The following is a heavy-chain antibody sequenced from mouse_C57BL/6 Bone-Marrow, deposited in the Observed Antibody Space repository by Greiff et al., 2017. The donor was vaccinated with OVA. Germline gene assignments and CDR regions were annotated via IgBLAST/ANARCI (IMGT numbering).Heavy chain of an antibody. CDR1: GFNIKNTY. J-gene: IGHJ1*03. Sequence: VQLQQSVAELVRPGASVKLSCTASGFNIKNTYMHWVKQRPEQGLEWIGRIDPANGNTKYAPKFQGKATITADTSSNTAYLQLSSLTSEDTAIYYCASDFTTVVAGHWYFDVWGTGTTVTVSS. V-gene: IGHV14-3*01. CDR2: IDPANGNT. D-gene: IGHD1-1*01. CDR3: ASDFTTVVAGHWYFDV.